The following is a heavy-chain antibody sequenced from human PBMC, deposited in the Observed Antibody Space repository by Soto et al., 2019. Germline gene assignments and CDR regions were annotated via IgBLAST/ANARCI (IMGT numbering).Heavy chain of an antibody. J-gene: IGHJ5*02. V-gene: IGHV1-2*02. Sequence: QVQLVQSGAEVKTPGASLRVSCKASGYTFSGNYLHWVRQAPGQGLEWMAWINPSSGGAEYAQKFQGRVTLTRDASISTAYMERSSLISDDPAFYYCARGVGTSSFAPWGQEPLDTVSS. CDR3: ARGVGTSSFAP. D-gene: IGHD1-26*01. CDR2: INPSSGGA. CDR1: GYTFSGNY.